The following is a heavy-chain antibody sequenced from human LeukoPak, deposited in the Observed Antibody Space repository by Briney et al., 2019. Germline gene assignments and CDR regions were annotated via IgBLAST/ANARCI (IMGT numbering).Heavy chain of an antibody. V-gene: IGHV4-59*12. J-gene: IGHJ4*02. CDR2: ISDIGSI. Sequence: SETLSLTCTVSGGSISSYYWSWIRQPPGKGLEWIAYISDIGSINYNPSLKSRVTISLDTSKNQFSLKLSSVTAADTAVYYCARESAYYDFWSGRRYEFDYWGQGTLVTVSS. D-gene: IGHD3-3*01. CDR3: ARESAYYDFWSGRRYEFDY. CDR1: GGSISSYY.